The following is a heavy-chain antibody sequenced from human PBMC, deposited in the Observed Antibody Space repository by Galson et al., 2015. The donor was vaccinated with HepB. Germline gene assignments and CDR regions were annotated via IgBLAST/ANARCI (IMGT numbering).Heavy chain of an antibody. CDR2: IDPSDSYI. J-gene: IGHJ1*01. Sequence: QSGAEVKKPGESLKISCKGSGYSFTNYWITWVRQMPGKGLEWMGRIDPSDSYIDYNPSFQGHVTMSADKSISTAYLQWSSLKASDAAMYYCARIGIAGPKLGWEDWGQGTLVTVFS. CDR3: ARIGIAGPKLGWED. V-gene: IGHV5-10-1*01. D-gene: IGHD2-21*01. CDR1: GYSFTNYW.